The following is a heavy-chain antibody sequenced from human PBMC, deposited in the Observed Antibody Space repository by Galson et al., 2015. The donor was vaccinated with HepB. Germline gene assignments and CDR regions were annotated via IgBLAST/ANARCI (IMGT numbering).Heavy chain of an antibody. V-gene: IGHV1-2*02. CDR3: ARANGSGSYYNEPDFDY. D-gene: IGHD3-10*01. J-gene: IGHJ4*02. CDR1: GYTFTSYG. Sequence: SVKVSCKASGYTFTSYGISWVRQAPGQGLEWMGWINPNSGGTNYAQKFQGRVTMTRDTSISTAYMELSRLRSDDTAVYYCARANGSGSYYNEPDFDYWGQGTLVTVSS. CDR2: INPNSGGT.